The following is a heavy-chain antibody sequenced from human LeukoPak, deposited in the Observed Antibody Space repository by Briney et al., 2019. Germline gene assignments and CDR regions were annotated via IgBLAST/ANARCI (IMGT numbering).Heavy chain of an antibody. J-gene: IGHJ4*02. CDR1: GFTFSSYW. CDR3: ARGHSYYYDSSGYYREFDY. Sequence: TGGSLRLSCAASGFTFSSYWMSWVRQAPGKGLEWVANIKQDGSEKYYVDSVKGRFTISRDNAKNSLYLQMYSLRAEDTAVYYCARGHSYYYDSSGYYREFDYWGQGTLVTVSS. D-gene: IGHD3-22*01. CDR2: IKQDGSEK. V-gene: IGHV3-7*01.